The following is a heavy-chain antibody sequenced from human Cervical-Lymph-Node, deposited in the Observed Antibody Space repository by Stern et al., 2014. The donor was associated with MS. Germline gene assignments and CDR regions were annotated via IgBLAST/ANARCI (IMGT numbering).Heavy chain of an antibody. CDR2: ISAYNGDT. J-gene: IGHJ6*02. V-gene: IGHV1-18*04. CDR1: GYTFSDYG. D-gene: IGHD1-1*01. Sequence: QVQLGQSGAEVKKPGASVKVSCKASGYTFSDYGIAWVRQAPGQGLEWVGWISAYNGDTNYAQRVQGRFTMTTDTATSTAHMELRSLRSDDTAVYYCARDRPRYEGYYYYFGMDIWGQGTTVTVSS. CDR3: ARDRPRYEGYYYYFGMDI.